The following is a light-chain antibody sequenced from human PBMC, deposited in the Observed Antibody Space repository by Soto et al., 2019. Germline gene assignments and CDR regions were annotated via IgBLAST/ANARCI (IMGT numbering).Light chain of an antibody. CDR2: KAS. V-gene: IGKV1-5*03. Sequence: DIQMTQSPSTLSASVGDRVTITCRASQSISSWLAWYQQKPGKAPKLLLYKASSLESGVPSRFSGSGSGTEFTLTISSRQTDDFVTYYGQPYNSLWTCGQGTKVEIK. CDR3: QPYNSLWT. J-gene: IGKJ1*01. CDR1: QSISSW.